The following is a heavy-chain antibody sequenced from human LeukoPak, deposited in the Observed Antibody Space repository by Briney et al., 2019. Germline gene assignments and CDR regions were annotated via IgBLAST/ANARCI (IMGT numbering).Heavy chain of an antibody. Sequence: GGSLRLSCAASGFTFSNYAMSWVRQAPGKGLEWVSGISERGGSTNYAESVKGRLIIARDTSKNTVYQQMNSLRVEDTAVYFCAKRGIVIRAVIIIGFHKEAYYFDYWGQGILVTVSS. D-gene: IGHD3-10*01. CDR3: AKRGIVIRAVIIIGFHKEAYYFDY. CDR2: ISERGGST. CDR1: GFTFSNYA. J-gene: IGHJ4*02. V-gene: IGHV3-23*01.